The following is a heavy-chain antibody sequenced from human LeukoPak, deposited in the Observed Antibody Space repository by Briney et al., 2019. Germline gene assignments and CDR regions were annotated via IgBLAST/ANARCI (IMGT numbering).Heavy chain of an antibody. CDR1: GFTFGDYA. Sequence: GRSLRLSCTASGFTFGDYAMSWLRQAPGKGLEWVSAISGSGVNTYYADSVRGRFTISRGNSKNTLYLQMNSLRAEDTAVYYCAKGPLIEVAGTTWDYWGQGTLVTVSS. CDR3: AKGPLIEVAGTTWDY. CDR2: ISGSGVNT. V-gene: IGHV3-23*01. D-gene: IGHD6-19*01. J-gene: IGHJ4*02.